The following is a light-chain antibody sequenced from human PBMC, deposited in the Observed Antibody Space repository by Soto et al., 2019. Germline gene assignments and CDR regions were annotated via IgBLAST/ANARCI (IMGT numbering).Light chain of an antibody. CDR1: QSISSY. CDR3: QQSYSTPPT. Sequence: DIQMTQSPSSLSASVGDRVTITCRASQSISSYLNWYQQTPGKAPKLLIYAASSLQSGVPSRFSGSGSGTDFTLTISSLQPEDFATYYCQQSYSTPPTFGGGTKVDIK. V-gene: IGKV1-39*01. J-gene: IGKJ4*01. CDR2: AAS.